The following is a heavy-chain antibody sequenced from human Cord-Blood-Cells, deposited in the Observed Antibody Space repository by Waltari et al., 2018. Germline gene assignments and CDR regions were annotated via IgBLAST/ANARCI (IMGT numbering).Heavy chain of an antibody. CDR2: IYYRGST. CDR1: GGPISSSSYY. CDR3: ARIAAHYFDY. J-gene: IGHJ4*02. V-gene: IGHV4-39*01. Sequence: QLQLQESGPGLVKPSETLSLTCTVSGGPISSSSYYWGWIRQPPGKGLEWIGSIYYRGSTYYNPSLKSRVTISVDTSKNQFSLKLSSVTAADTAVYYCARIAAHYFDYWGQGTLVTVSS. D-gene: IGHD6-6*01.